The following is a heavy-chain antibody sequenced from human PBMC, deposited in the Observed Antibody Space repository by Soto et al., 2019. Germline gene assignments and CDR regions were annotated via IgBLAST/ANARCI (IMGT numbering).Heavy chain of an antibody. CDR2: ISAYNGNT. J-gene: IGHJ3*02. CDR1: GYTFTSDG. CDR3: ASHYYDSSGYVPSKERDAFDI. Sequence: QVQLVQSGAEVKKPGASVKVSCKASGYTFTSDGISWVRQAPGQGLEWMGWISAYNGNTNYAQKLQGRVTMTTDTSTSTAYMELRSLRSDDTAVYYCASHYYDSSGYVPSKERDAFDIWGQWTMVTVSS. V-gene: IGHV1-18*01. D-gene: IGHD3-22*01.